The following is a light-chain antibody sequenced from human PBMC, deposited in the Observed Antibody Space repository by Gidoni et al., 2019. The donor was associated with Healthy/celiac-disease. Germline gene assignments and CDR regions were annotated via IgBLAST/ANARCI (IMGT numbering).Light chain of an antibody. J-gene: IGKJ5*01. CDR1: QSISSY. CDR3: QQSYRTPIT. V-gene: IGKV1-39*01. Sequence: DLPLTHSPSSLSASVGDIATIPCRASQSISSYLHWYQQKPGKAPKLLIYAASRLQSGVPSRCSGSGAGTDFTLIISSLQPEDVATYYWQQSYRTPITFGQGTRLEIK. CDR2: AAS.